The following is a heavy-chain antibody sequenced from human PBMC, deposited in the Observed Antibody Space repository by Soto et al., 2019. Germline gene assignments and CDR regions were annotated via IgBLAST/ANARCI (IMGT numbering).Heavy chain of an antibody. V-gene: IGHV4-34*01. CDR1: GGSFSGYY. CDR3: ARDKITGLFDY. Sequence: QVQLQQWGAGLLKPSETLSLTCAVYGGSFSGYYWTWIRQPPGTGLEWIGEINHSGSTNYNPSLKXRVTISVDTSKNQFSLQLTSVTAADTAVYYCARDKITGLFDYWGQGTLVTVSS. CDR2: INHSGST. J-gene: IGHJ4*02. D-gene: IGHD2-8*02.